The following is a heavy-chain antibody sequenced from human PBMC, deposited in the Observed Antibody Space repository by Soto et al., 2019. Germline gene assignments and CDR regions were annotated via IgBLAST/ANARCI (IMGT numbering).Heavy chain of an antibody. D-gene: IGHD3-10*01. Sequence: QVQLVQSGGEVKKPGASVKVSCKASGYTFTKRAISWVRQAPGQGLEWVGWISAYDGKIMSGEKYQGKRTMTTDASKPTAYMELRSLTSDDTAVYYCARVGSGRFYYYGLDVWGQGTKVTVSS. V-gene: IGHV1-18*01. CDR2: ISAYDGKI. CDR3: ARVGSGRFYYYGLDV. CDR1: GYTFTKRA. J-gene: IGHJ6*02.